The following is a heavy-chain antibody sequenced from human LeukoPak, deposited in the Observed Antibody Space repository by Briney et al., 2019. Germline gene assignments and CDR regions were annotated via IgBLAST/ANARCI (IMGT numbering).Heavy chain of an antibody. CDR2: INWNGGSI. CDR3: ARGYCSGGSCWYFDH. CDR1: GFTFSSYA. D-gene: IGHD2-15*01. Sequence: GGSLRLSCAASGFTFSSYAMSWVRQAPGKGLEGVSGINWNGGSIGYADSVKGRFTISRDNAKNSLFMQMNSLRAEDTALYYCARGYCSGGSCWYFDHWGQGTLVTVSS. V-gene: IGHV3-20*04. J-gene: IGHJ4*02.